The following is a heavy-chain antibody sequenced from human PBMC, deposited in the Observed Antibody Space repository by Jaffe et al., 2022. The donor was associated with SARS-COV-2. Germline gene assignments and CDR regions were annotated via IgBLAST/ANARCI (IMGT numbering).Heavy chain of an antibody. D-gene: IGHD3-22*01. Sequence: QVQLVQSGAEVKKPGSSVKVSCKASGGTFSSYAISWVRQAPGQGLEWMGGIIPIFGTANYAQKFQGRVTITADESTSTAYMELSSLRSEDTAVYYCARESYYDSSGMPTRHFDYWGQGTLVTVSS. CDR3: ARESYYDSSGMPTRHFDY. J-gene: IGHJ4*02. CDR2: IIPIFGTA. V-gene: IGHV1-69*01. CDR1: GGTFSSYA.